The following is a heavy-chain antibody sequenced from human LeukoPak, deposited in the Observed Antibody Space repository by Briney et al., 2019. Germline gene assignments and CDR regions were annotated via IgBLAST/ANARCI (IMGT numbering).Heavy chain of an antibody. D-gene: IGHD3-16*02. V-gene: IGHV3-13*01. Sequence: PGGSLRLSCAASGFSFTTYDMHWVRHAAGKGLEWVSSVGVTGATYYPGSVKGRFTISRENAKSSLFLQMNSLRAGDTAVYYCVREALGFRYTYFDSWGQGTLVTVSS. CDR1: GFSFTTYD. CDR2: VGVTGAT. J-gene: IGHJ4*02. CDR3: VREALGFRYTYFDS.